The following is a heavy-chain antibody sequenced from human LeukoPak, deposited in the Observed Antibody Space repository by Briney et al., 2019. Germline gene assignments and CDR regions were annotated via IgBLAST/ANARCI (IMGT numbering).Heavy chain of an antibody. J-gene: IGHJ4*02. CDR1: GGSISSYY. D-gene: IGHD6-19*01. CDR2: IYYSGST. Sequence: SETLSLTCTVSGGSISSYYWSWIRQPPGKGLEWIGYIYYSGSTNYNPSLKSRVTISVDTSKNQFSLKLSSVTAADTAVYYCARGETVAGTLGVSGVFDYWGQGTLVTVSS. CDR3: ARGETVAGTLGVSGVFDY. V-gene: IGHV4-59*01.